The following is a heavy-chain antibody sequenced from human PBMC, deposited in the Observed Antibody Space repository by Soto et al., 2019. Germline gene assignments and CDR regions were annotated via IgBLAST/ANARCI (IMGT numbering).Heavy chain of an antibody. CDR3: ASLWGWSVDY. D-gene: IGHD3-16*01. Sequence: QVQLQESGPGLVKPSETLSLTCTVSGGSISSYYWSWIRQPPGKGLEWIGYIYYSGSTNYNPALKSRVTICVDAAKNQFSLKLSSVTAADTAVYYCASLWGWSVDYWGQGTLVTVSS. CDR2: IYYSGST. V-gene: IGHV4-59*08. CDR1: GGSISSYY. J-gene: IGHJ4*02.